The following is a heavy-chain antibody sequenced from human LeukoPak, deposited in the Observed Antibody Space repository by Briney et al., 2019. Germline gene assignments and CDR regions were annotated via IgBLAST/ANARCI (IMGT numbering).Heavy chain of an antibody. Sequence: ASVKVSCKASGYTFTSYGISWVRQAPGQGLEWMGWISAYNGNTNYAQKLQGRVTMTTDTSTSTAYMELRSLRSDDTAVYYCARDRPARFLEWFDYGRYNWFDPWGQGTLVTVSS. CDR3: ARDRPARFLEWFDYGRYNWFDP. V-gene: IGHV1-18*01. CDR2: ISAYNGNT. CDR1: GYTFTSYG. J-gene: IGHJ5*02. D-gene: IGHD3-3*01.